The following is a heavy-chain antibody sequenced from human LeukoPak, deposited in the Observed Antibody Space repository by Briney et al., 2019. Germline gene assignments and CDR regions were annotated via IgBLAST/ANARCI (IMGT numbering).Heavy chain of an antibody. D-gene: IGHD6-19*01. CDR3: ASSWFAVTGTETNWFDP. CDR2: IYYSGST. J-gene: IGHJ5*02. CDR1: GGSISSYY. Sequence: ETLSLTCTVSGGSISSYYWNWIRQPPGKGLEWIGYIYYSGSTNYNPSLKSRVTISVDTSKNQFSLNLTSVTAADTALYYCASSWFAVTGTETNWFDPWGQGTLVTVSS. V-gene: IGHV4-59*08.